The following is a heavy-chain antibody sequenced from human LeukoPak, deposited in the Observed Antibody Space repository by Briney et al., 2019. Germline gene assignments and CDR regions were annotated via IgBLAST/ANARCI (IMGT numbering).Heavy chain of an antibody. CDR2: ISYDGSNK. V-gene: IGHV3-30*18. D-gene: IGHD3-22*01. J-gene: IGHJ4*02. CDR1: GFAFSSYG. CDR3: AKDRGYYDSSGYYNY. Sequence: GGSLRLSCAASGFAFSSYGMHWVRQAPGKGLEWVAVISYDGSNKYYADSVKGRFTISRDNSKNTLYLQMNSLRAEDTAVYYCAKDRGYYDSSGYYNYWGQGTLVTVSS.